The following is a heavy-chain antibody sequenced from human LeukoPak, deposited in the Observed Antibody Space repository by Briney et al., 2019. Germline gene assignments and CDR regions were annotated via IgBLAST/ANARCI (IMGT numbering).Heavy chain of an antibody. J-gene: IGHJ3*02. Sequence: GRSLRLSCAASGFTFSSYGMHWVRQAPGKGLEWVAVISYDGSNKYYADSVKGRFTISRDNSKNTLYLQMNSLRAEDTAVYYCARDPSGLSAFDIWGQGTMVTVSS. CDR1: GFTFSSYG. D-gene: IGHD1-26*01. CDR2: ISYDGSNK. CDR3: ARDPSGLSAFDI. V-gene: IGHV3-30*03.